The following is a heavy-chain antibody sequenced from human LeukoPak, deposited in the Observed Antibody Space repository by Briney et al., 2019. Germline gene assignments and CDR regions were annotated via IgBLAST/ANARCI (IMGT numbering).Heavy chain of an antibody. CDR3: ARDGTAAGLYFDL. CDR2: INSDGSKT. J-gene: IGHJ4*01. Sequence: GGSLRLSCAASGFTFSSYWMHWVRQAPGKGLVWVSNINSDGSKTNYADSVKGRFTISRDNTKNSLYLQMSSLRAEDTAVYYCARDGTAAGLYFDLWGPGTLVTVSS. V-gene: IGHV3-74*01. CDR1: GFTFSSYW. D-gene: IGHD6-13*01.